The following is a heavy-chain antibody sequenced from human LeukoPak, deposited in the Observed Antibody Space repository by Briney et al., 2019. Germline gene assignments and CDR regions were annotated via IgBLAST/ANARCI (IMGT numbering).Heavy chain of an antibody. V-gene: IGHV4-61*02. CDR2: IYTSGST. D-gene: IGHD3-10*01. CDR1: GGSISSGSYY. Sequence: PSETLSLTCTVSGGSISSGSYYWSWIRQPAGKGLEWIGRIYTSGSTNYNPSLKSRVTISVDRSKNQFSLKLSSVTAADTAVYYCARGDFTMVRGVINRAFDIWGQGTMVTVSS. J-gene: IGHJ3*02. CDR3: ARGDFTMVRGVINRAFDI.